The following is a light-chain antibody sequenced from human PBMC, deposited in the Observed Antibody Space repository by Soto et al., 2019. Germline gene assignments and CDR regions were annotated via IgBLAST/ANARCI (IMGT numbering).Light chain of an antibody. J-gene: IGKJ1*01. CDR3: QQYNNWPGT. V-gene: IGKV3-15*01. CDR2: GAS. Sequence: LSPATLSVSKGERATLSCRASQSVSSNLAWYQQKPGQAPRLLIYGASTRATGIPARFSGSGSGTEFTLTISSLQSEDFAIYYCQQYNNWPGTFGQGTKVDIK. CDR1: QSVSSN.